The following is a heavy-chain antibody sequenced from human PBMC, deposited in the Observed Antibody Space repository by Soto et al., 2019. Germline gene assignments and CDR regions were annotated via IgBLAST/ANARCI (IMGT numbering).Heavy chain of an antibody. CDR1: GGIFGNFA. D-gene: IGHD2-15*01. CDR2: VVPVYGAV. V-gene: IGHV1-69*18. CDR3: AKDGGGYP. Sequence: HAQLVQSGAELRKPGSSVKVSCKASGGIFGNFALSWGRQAPGQGLEWVGTVVPVYGAVHYAHQFQGRVTITADESTTTTYMEMSGLRSEDTAVYYCAKDGGGYPWGQGTLVTVSS. J-gene: IGHJ5*02.